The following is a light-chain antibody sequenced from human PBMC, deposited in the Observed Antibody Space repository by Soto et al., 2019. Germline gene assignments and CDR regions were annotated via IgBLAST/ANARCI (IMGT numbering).Light chain of an antibody. CDR3: QQYNSYSPWT. Sequence: DIQMTQSPSTLSASVGDRVTITCRVSQMISSWLAWYQQKPGKAPKLLIYKASSLETGVPSRFSGSGSGTEFTLTISSLQPDDFATYYCQQYNSYSPWTFGQGTKVDI. CDR1: QMISSW. V-gene: IGKV1-5*03. CDR2: KAS. J-gene: IGKJ1*01.